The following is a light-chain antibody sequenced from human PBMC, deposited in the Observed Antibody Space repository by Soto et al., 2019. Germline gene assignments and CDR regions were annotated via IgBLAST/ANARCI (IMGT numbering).Light chain of an antibody. CDR2: EYK. CDR3: QSYDSSNHGV. J-gene: IGLJ3*02. Sequence: NFMLTQPHSVSESPGKTVTISGTRSGATIPANFLKWYQRRPGRSPTTLIYEYKQGPSGVPDRFSGSINSSSNSASLSISGLKTEDEADYYCQSYDSSNHGVFGGGTKLTVL. CDR1: GATIPANF. V-gene: IGLV6-57*01.